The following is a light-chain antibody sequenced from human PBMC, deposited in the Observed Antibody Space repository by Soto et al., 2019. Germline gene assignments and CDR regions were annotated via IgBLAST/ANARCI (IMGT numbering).Light chain of an antibody. J-gene: IGLJ1*01. Sequence: QSVLTQLPSASGTPGQRITISCSGSSSNIGDNPVNWYQQLPGAAPKLLIYINDQRPSGVPDRFSGSKSGTSASLAISGLQPEDEADYYCAAWDDSLNALFGTGTKVTVL. CDR3: AAWDDSLNAL. CDR2: IND. CDR1: SSNIGDNP. V-gene: IGLV1-44*01.